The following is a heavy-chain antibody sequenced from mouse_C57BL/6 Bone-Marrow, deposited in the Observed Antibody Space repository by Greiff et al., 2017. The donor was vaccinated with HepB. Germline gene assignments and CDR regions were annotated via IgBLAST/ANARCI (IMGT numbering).Heavy chain of an antibody. V-gene: IGHV3-6*01. CDR3: ARPYYGYGGFAY. D-gene: IGHD2-9*01. CDR2: ISYDGSN. CDR1: GYSITSGYY. J-gene: IGHJ3*01. Sequence: DVQLQESGPGLVKPSQSLSLTCSVTGYSITSGYYWNWIRQFPGNKLEWMGYISYDGSNNYNPSLKNRISITRDTSKNQFFLKLNSVTTEDTATYYCARPYYGYGGFAYWGQGTLVTVSA.